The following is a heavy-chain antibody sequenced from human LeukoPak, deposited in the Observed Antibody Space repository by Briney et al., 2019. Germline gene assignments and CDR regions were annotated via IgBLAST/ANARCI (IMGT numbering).Heavy chain of an antibody. V-gene: IGHV3-48*03. Sequence: GGSLRLSCAASGFTFSSYEMNWVRQAPGKGLEGVSYISSSGSTIYYADSVKGRFTISRDNAKNSLYLQMNSLRAEDTAVYYCARESGYWSDPWGQGTLVTVSS. CDR1: GFTFSSYE. CDR3: ARESGYWSDP. J-gene: IGHJ5*02. CDR2: ISSSGSTI.